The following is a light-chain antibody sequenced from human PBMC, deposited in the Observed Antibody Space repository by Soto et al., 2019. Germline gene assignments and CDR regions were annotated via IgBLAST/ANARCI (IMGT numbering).Light chain of an antibody. CDR3: RSYTSSSTPYV. CDR1: SSDVGGYNY. Sequence: QSALTQPASVSGSPGQSITISCTGTSSDVGGYNYVTWYQQHPGKAPKLMIYEVSNRPSGVSNRFSGSKSGNTASLTISGLQAEDEAYYYCRSYTSSSTPYVFGTGTKLTDL. V-gene: IGLV2-14*01. J-gene: IGLJ1*01. CDR2: EVS.